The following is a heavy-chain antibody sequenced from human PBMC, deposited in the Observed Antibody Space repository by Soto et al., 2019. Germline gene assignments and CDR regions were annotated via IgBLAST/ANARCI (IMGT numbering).Heavy chain of an antibody. CDR2: IYYSGST. Sequence: QVQLQESGPGLVKPSETLSLTCTVSGGSISSYYWSWIRQPPGKGLEWIGYIYYSGSTNYNPSLKSRVTISVDTSKNQFSLKLSSVTAADTAVYYCARGGRGTGDYRGVYFDYWGQGTLVTVSS. J-gene: IGHJ4*02. V-gene: IGHV4-59*01. CDR1: GGSISSYY. CDR3: ARGGRGTGDYRGVYFDY. D-gene: IGHD7-27*01.